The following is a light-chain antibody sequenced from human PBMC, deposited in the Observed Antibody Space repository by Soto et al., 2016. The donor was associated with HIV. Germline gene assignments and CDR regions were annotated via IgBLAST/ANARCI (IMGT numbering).Light chain of an antibody. V-gene: IGLV3-19*01. J-gene: IGLJ3*02. CDR3: SSRDTSGNHWV. Sequence: SSELTQDPAVSVALGRTVRITCQGDSLRTYYATWYQQKPGQAPIIVIYGKDNRPSGIPDRFSGSSSGNTASLTITGTQAEDEADYYCSSRDTSGNHWVFGGGTKLTVL. CDR2: GKD. CDR1: SLRTYY.